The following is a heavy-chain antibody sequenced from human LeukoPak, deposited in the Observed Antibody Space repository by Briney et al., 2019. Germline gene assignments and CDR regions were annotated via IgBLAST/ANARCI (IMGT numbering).Heavy chain of an antibody. J-gene: IGHJ5*02. CDR2: ISGSGGST. V-gene: IGHV3-23*01. D-gene: IGHD3-16*01. CDR1: GFTFSSYA. Sequence: GGSLRLSCAASGFTFSSYAMSWVRQAPGKGLEWVSAISGSGGSTYYADSVKGRFTISRDNSKDMVYLQMNSLKVEDTATYYCGKEGGAWGQGTKVTVSS. CDR3: GKEGGA.